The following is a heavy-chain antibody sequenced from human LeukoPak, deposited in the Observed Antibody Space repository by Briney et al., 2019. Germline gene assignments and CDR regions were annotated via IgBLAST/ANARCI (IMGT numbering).Heavy chain of an antibody. D-gene: IGHD7-27*01. CDR2: IYHSGSI. V-gene: IGHV4-38-2*02. CDR3: ARAIRTGLGIGSFDG. Sequence: SETLSLTCIVSGYSISSGYYWGWIRQPPGKGLECIGTIYHSGSIYYNPSLKGRVTISVDTSKNQFSLKLNSLTAADTAVYYCARAIRTGLGIGSFDGWGQGTLVTVSS. J-gene: IGHJ4*02. CDR1: GYSISSGYY.